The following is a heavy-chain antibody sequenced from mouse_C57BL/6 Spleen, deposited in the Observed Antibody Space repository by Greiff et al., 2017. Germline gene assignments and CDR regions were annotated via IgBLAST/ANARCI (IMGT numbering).Heavy chain of an antibody. V-gene: IGHV1-74*01. CDR2: IHPYASDT. CDR3: ATYGTG. D-gene: IGHD2-1*01. J-gene: IGHJ2*01. CDR1: CYNFTSYW. Sequence: QVQLQQPGAELVKPGASVKVSCKASCYNFTSYWMHWVKQRPGQGLAWIGRIHPYASDTKYNQKFKGKATLTVDKSSSTASLQLSSLTSENSAVYYCATYGTGWGQGTTLTVSA.